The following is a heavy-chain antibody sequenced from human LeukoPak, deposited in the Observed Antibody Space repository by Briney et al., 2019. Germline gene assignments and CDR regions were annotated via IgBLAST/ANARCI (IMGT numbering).Heavy chain of an antibody. CDR1: GFTFSSYE. D-gene: IGHD3-10*01. CDR2: ISSSGSTI. Sequence: PGGSLRLSCAASGFTFSSYEMNWVRQAPGKGLEWVSYISSSGSTIYYADSVKGRFTISRDNAKNSLYLQMNSLRAEDTAVYYCARGRAYYYGSGSYYKNWGQGTLVTVSS. J-gene: IGHJ4*02. CDR3: ARGRAYYYGSGSYYKN. V-gene: IGHV3-48*03.